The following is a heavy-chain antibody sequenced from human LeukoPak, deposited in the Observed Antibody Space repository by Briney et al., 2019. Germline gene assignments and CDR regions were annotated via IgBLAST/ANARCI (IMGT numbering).Heavy chain of an antibody. Sequence: GGSLRLSCAASGFTFSSYDMTWVRQAPGRGLEWVSSIRPSGDNTHYSDSVKGRFTISRDNSKNTLYLQMNSLRAEDTAVYYCARRAGAYSHPYDYWGQGTLVTVSS. CDR2: IRPSGDNT. D-gene: IGHD4/OR15-4a*01. J-gene: IGHJ4*02. CDR3: ARRAGAYSHPYDY. CDR1: GFTFSSYD. V-gene: IGHV3-23*01.